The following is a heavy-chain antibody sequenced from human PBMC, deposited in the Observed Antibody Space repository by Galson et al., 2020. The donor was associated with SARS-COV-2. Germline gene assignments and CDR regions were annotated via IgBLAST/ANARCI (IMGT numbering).Heavy chain of an antibody. D-gene: IGHD2-15*01. Sequence: GESLKISCAASGFTFSTYWMSWVRQAPGKGLEWVANIKQDGSEKYYVDSVRGRFTVSRDNAKNSLYLQMNSLRAEDTAVYHCARDSSYCRAADGRGDAFDIWGQGTMVTVSS. V-gene: IGHV3-7*05. CDR2: IKQDGSEK. CDR1: GFTFSTYW. CDR3: ARDSSYCRAADGRGDAFDI. J-gene: IGHJ3*02.